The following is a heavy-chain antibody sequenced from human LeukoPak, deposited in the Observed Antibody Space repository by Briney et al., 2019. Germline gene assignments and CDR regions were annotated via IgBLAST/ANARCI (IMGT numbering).Heavy chain of an antibody. CDR3: ACFDYGDYVLFERIVFVDI. J-gene: IGHJ3*02. Sequence: PGGSLRLSCAASGFTFNSYEMIWVRQAPGKGLEWVAYIDKSGSDEQYADSVRGRFTISRDNAKNSLYLQMNSLRAEDTAVYYCACFDYGDYVLFERIVFVDIWGQGTMVTVSS. V-gene: IGHV3-48*03. CDR2: IDKSGSDE. D-gene: IGHD4-17*01. CDR1: GFTFNSYE.